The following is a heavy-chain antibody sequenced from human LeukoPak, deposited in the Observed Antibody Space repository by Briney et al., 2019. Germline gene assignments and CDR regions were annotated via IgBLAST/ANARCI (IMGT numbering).Heavy chain of an antibody. CDR1: GCSFATHW. J-gene: IGHJ4*02. CDR2: IYPGDSDI. D-gene: IGHD1-26*01. Sequence: GESLKISCRGSGCSFATHWIGWVRQLPGKGLEWMGIIYPGDSDIRYSPSFQGQVTISADKSISTAYLQWSSLKASDTAMYYCAIRYSGSYNDYWGQGTLVTVPS. V-gene: IGHV5-51*01. CDR3: AIRYSGSYNDY.